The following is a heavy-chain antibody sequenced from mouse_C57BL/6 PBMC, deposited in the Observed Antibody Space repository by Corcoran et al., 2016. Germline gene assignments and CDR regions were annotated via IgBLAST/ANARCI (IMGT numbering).Heavy chain of an antibody. CDR3: ARRATVVATFDY. CDR2: INTYSGVP. V-gene: IGHV9-3*01. CDR1: GYTFTTYG. Sequence: QIQLVQSGPELKKPGETVKISCKASGYTFTTYGMSWVKQAPGKGLKWMGWINTYSGVPTYADDFKGRFAFSLETSASTAYLQINNLKNEDTATYFCARRATVVATFDYWGQGTTLTVSS. J-gene: IGHJ2*01. D-gene: IGHD1-1*01.